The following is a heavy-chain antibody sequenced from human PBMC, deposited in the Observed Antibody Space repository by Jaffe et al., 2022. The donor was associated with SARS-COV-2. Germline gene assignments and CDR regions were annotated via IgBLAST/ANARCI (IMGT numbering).Heavy chain of an antibody. J-gene: IGHJ3*02. CDR2: ISYDGSNK. Sequence: QVQLVESGGGVVQPGRSLRLSCAASGFTFSSYAMHWVRQAPGKGLEWVAVISYDGSNKYYADSVKGRFTISRDNSKNTLYLQMNSLRAEDTAVYYCAGIYSSDDAFDIWGQGTMVTVSS. CDR1: GFTFSSYA. D-gene: IGHD3-22*01. CDR3: AGIYSSDDAFDI. V-gene: IGHV3-30*04.